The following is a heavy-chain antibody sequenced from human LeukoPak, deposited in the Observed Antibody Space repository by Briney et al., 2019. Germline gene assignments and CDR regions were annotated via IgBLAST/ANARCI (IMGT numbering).Heavy chain of an antibody. CDR1: GFTFSTYW. D-gene: IGHD3-22*01. V-gene: IGHV3-7*01. CDR2: IKEDGSEK. Sequence: GGSLRLSCAASGFTFSTYWMSWVRQVPGKGLEWVANIKEDGSEKYYGDSVKGRFTISRDNAKYSLYLQMNSLRAEDTAVYYCARDSSGYQWGQGTLVTVSS. J-gene: IGHJ4*02. CDR3: ARDSSGYQ.